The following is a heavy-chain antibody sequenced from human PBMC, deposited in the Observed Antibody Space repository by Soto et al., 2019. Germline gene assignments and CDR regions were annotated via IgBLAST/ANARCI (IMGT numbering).Heavy chain of an antibody. V-gene: IGHV4-59*08. CDR3: ARQPFLEWLHAFDP. CDR2: IYYSGST. D-gene: IGHD3-3*01. Sequence: QVQLQESGPGLVKPSETLSLTCTVSGGSISSYYWSWIRQPPGKGLEWIGYIYYSGSTNYNPSLKSRVTISVDTSKNQFSLKLSSVTAADTAVYYCARQPFLEWLHAFDPWGQGTLVTVSS. J-gene: IGHJ5*02. CDR1: GGSISSYY.